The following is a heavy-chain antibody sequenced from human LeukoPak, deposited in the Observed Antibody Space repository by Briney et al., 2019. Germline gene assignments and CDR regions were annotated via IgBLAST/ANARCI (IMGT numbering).Heavy chain of an antibody. CDR2: IYYSGST. CDR3: ARLADYYGSGSPIDY. J-gene: IGHJ4*02. CDR1: GGSISSSSYY. D-gene: IGHD3-10*01. V-gene: IGHV4-39*07. Sequence: SETLSLTCTVSGGSISSSSYYWGWIRQPPGEGLEWLGSIYYSGSTYYNPSLKSRVTMSVDTSKNQFSLKLSSVTAADTAVYYCARLADYYGSGSPIDYWGQGTLVTVSS.